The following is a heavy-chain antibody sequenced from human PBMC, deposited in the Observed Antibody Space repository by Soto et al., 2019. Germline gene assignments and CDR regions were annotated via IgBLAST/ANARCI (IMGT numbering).Heavy chain of an antibody. V-gene: IGHV1-69*13. CDR3: ARGSPYCTNGVCNNWFDP. Sequence: SVKVSCKASGGTFSSYAISWVRQAPGQGLEWMGGIIPIFGTANYAQKFQGRVTITADESTSTAYLELSSLRSEDTAVYYCARGSPYCTNGVCNNWFDPWGQGTLVTVSS. J-gene: IGHJ5*02. CDR1: GGTFSSYA. D-gene: IGHD2-8*01. CDR2: IIPIFGTA.